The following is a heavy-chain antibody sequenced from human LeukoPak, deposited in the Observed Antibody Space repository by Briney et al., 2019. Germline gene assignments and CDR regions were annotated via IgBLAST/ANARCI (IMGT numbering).Heavy chain of an antibody. CDR1: GGSISSYY. V-gene: IGHV4-59*01. CDR2: IYYSGST. Sequence: PSETLSLTCTVSGGSISSYYWSWIRQPPGKGLEWIGYIYYSGSTNYNPSLKSRVTISVDTSKNQFSLKLSSATAADTAVYYCARGTPTLVRGVTWFDPWGQGTLVTVSS. CDR3: ARGTPTLVRGVTWFDP. D-gene: IGHD3-10*01. J-gene: IGHJ5*02.